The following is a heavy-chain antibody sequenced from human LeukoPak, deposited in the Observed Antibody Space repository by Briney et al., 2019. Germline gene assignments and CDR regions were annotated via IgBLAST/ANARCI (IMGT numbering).Heavy chain of an antibody. V-gene: IGHV3-21*01. Sequence: GGSLRLSCAASGFTFSTYSMTWVRQTPGKGLEWVSSISSSSTYIYYADSVKGRFTISRGNAKNSLYLQMNSLRVEDTAVYYCAREPTAMILWGQGTLVTVSS. CDR1: GFTFSTYS. J-gene: IGHJ4*02. D-gene: IGHD5-18*01. CDR2: ISSSSTYI. CDR3: AREPTAMIL.